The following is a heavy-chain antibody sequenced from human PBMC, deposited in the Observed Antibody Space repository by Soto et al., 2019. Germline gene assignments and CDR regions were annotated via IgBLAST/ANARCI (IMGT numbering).Heavy chain of an antibody. V-gene: IGHV3-23*01. CDR3: AKDTGYSSSWYLGNWFDP. CDR1: CFTFSSYA. D-gene: IGHD6-13*01. J-gene: IGHJ5*02. CDR2: ISGSGGST. Sequence: PGGSLRLSCAASCFTFSSYAMSWVRQAPGKGLEWVSAISGSGGSTYYADSVKGRFTISRDNSKNTLYLQMNSLRAEDTAVYYCAKDTGYSSSWYLGNWFDPWGQGTLVTVSS.